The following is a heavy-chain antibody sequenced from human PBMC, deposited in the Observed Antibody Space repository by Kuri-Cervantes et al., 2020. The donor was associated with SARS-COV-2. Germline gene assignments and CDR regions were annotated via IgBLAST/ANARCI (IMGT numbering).Heavy chain of an antibody. V-gene: IGHV3-73*01. Sequence: GESLKISCAASGFTLSIYSMNWVRQASGKGLEWVGRVRGKANNYATAYAASVKGRFTISRDDSKNMAYLQMNSLKAEDTAVYYCTTLIDYWGQGALVTVSS. CDR3: TTLIDY. CDR2: VRGKANNYAT. J-gene: IGHJ4*02. CDR1: GFTLSIYS.